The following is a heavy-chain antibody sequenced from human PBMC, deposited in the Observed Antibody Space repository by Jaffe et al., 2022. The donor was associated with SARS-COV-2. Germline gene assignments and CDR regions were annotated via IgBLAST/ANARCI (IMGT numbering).Heavy chain of an antibody. D-gene: IGHD5-12*01. J-gene: IGHJ4*02. CDR2: ISGSGGST. CDR3: AKAESYSGYDEDPTLGYFDY. CDR1: GFTFSSYA. V-gene: IGHV3-23*01. Sequence: EVQLLESGGGLVQPGGSLRLSCAASGFTFSSYAMSWVRQAPGKGLEWVSAISGSGGSTYYADSVKGRFTISRDNSKNTLYLQMNSLRAEDTAVYYCAKAESYSGYDEDPTLGYFDYWGQGTLVTVSS.